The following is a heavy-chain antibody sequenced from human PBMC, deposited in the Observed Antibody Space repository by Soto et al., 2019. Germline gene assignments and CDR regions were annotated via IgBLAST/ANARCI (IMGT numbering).Heavy chain of an antibody. V-gene: IGHV4-31*03. CDR1: GASISATESY. J-gene: IGHJ5*02. Sequence: PSETLSLTCTVSGASISATESYWSWIRQHPERGLEWIGYLSDSGITNYSPSLRSRVTISADTSKRQFSLNLSSVTAADTALYYCAKGGTSSQWFGPWGQGTLVTVSS. D-gene: IGHD2-2*01. CDR3: AKGGTSSQWFGP. CDR2: LSDSGIT.